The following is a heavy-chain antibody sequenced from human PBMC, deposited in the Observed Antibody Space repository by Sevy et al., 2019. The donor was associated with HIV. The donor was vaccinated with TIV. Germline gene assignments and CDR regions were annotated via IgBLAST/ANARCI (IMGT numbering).Heavy chain of an antibody. CDR3: ARGGVMAAAGVGYYYMDV. CDR1: GFTFSSYE. J-gene: IGHJ6*03. Sequence: GGSLRLSCAASGFTFSSYEMNWVRQAPGKGLEWVSYISSSGSTIYYADSVKGRFTISRDNAKNSLYLQMNSLRAEDTAVYYCARGGVMAAAGVGYYYMDVWGKGTTVTVSS. V-gene: IGHV3-48*03. D-gene: IGHD6-13*01. CDR2: ISSSGSTI.